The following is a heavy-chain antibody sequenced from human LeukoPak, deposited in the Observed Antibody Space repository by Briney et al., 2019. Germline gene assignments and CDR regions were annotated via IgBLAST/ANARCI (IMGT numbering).Heavy chain of an antibody. CDR2: INPSGGST. V-gene: IGHV1-46*03. CDR1: GYTFTSYY. Sequence: ASVKVSCKASGYTFTSYYMHWVRQAPGQGLEWMGIINPSGGSTSYAQKFQGRVTMTRDTSTSTVYMELSSLRSEDTAVYYCARAVKSIRFLEWLPHPPSHNYYYYMDVWGKGTTVTVSS. D-gene: IGHD3-3*01. J-gene: IGHJ6*03. CDR3: ARAVKSIRFLEWLPHPPSHNYYYYMDV.